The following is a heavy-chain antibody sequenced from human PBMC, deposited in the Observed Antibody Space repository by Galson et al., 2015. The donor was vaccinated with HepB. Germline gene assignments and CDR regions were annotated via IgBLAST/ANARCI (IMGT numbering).Heavy chain of an antibody. Sequence: SVKVSCKASGYTFTSYYMHWVRQAPGQGLEWMGIINPSGGSTSYAQKFQGRVTMTRDTSTSTVYMELSSLRSEDTAVYYCARDQSRGTSIAANEAGYYYYYGMDVWGQGTTVTVSS. D-gene: IGHD6-6*01. J-gene: IGHJ6*02. CDR2: INPSGGST. CDR1: GYTFTSYY. V-gene: IGHV1-46*01. CDR3: ARDQSRGTSIAANEAGYYYYYGMDV.